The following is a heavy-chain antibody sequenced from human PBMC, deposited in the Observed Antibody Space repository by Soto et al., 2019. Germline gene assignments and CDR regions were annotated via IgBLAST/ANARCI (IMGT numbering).Heavy chain of an antibody. D-gene: IGHD3-3*01. J-gene: IGHJ4*02. V-gene: IGHV1-8*01. Sequence: VQLVQSGAELKKPGASVTVSCKSSGYTFTSYDINWVRQATGQGPEWMGWMNPNSGNTGYAQKFQGRVTMTRDTSIITAYMELSSLRSDDTAVYYCARAPREWGFDYCGPGTLVTVSS. CDR2: MNPNSGNT. CDR3: ARAPREWGFDY. CDR1: GYTFTSYD.